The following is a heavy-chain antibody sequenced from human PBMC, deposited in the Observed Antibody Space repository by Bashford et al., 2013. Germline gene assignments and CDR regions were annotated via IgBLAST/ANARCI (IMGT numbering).Heavy chain of an antibody. D-gene: IGHD3-10*01. J-gene: IGHJ2*01. CDR3: ARSVVRGIFVSRRYFDL. Sequence: NPYPSKKSSLPFSADTSKNQFSLKLSSVTAADTAVYYCARSVVRGIFVSRRYFDLWGRGTLVTVSS. V-gene: IGHV4-34*01.